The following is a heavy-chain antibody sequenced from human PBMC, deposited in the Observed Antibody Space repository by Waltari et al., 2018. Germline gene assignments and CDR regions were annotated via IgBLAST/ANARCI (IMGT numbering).Heavy chain of an antibody. CDR3: ARRKLGEAFDI. Sequence: QVQLVQSGAEVKKPGSSVRVSCRASGGNFGRYAITWVRQAPGQGLEWMGGTIPIFGSPMYAPKFQGRVSITADELTYTVYMELNGLRSDDTAIYYCARRKLGEAFDIWGQGTMVIVSS. J-gene: IGHJ3*02. V-gene: IGHV1-69*12. CDR2: TIPIFGSP. D-gene: IGHD3-16*01. CDR1: GGNFGRYA.